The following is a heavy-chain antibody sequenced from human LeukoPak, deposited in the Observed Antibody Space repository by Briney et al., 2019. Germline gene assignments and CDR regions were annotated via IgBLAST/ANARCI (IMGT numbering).Heavy chain of an antibody. V-gene: IGHV1-46*01. Sequence: ASVKVSCKASGYTFTSYYMHWVRQAPGQGLEWMGIINPSGGSTSYAQKFQGRVTMTRDMSTSTDYMELSSLRSEDTAVYYCATTIRWNDFINWGQGTLVTVSS. CDR1: GYTFTSYY. CDR2: INPSGGST. CDR3: ATTIRWNDFIN. D-gene: IGHD1-1*01. J-gene: IGHJ4*02.